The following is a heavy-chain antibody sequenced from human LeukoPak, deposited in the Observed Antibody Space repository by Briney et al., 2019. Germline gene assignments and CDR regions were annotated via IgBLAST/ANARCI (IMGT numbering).Heavy chain of an antibody. Sequence: SVKVSCKASGGTFSSYAISWVRQAPGQGLEWMGGLIPIFGTANYAQKFQGRVTITTDESTSTPYMELRSLRSEDTAVYYCARTPRAVLIDAFDIWGQGTMVTVSS. V-gene: IGHV1-69*05. J-gene: IGHJ3*02. CDR2: LIPIFGTA. CDR1: GGTFSSYA. CDR3: ARTPRAVLIDAFDI. D-gene: IGHD3-10*01.